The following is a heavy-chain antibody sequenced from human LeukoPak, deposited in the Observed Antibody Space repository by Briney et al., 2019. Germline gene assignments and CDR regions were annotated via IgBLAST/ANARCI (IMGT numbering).Heavy chain of an antibody. Sequence: GGSLRLSCVASGFTFSTYWMHWVRQAPGKGLVWVSHINSDGSITSYADSVKGRFTISRDNAKNTLYLQMNSLRAEDTAVYYCARDAVDTANAVWGQGTTVTVSS. CDR2: INSDGSIT. CDR3: ARDAVDTANAV. CDR1: GFTFSTYW. D-gene: IGHD5-18*01. J-gene: IGHJ6*02. V-gene: IGHV3-74*01.